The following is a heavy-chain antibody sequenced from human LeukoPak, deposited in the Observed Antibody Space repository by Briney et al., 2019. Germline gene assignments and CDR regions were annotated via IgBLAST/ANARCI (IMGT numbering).Heavy chain of an antibody. V-gene: IGHV4-31*03. J-gene: IGHJ6*04. D-gene: IGHD2-15*01. CDR2: IYYSGST. CDR1: GGSISIGGYY. Sequence: PSETLSPTCTVSGGSISIGGYYWSWIRQHPGKGLEWIGYIYYSGSTYYNPSLKSRVTISVDTSKNQFSLKLSSVTAADTAVYYCARDRVVVAAPYYYGMDVWGKGTTVTVSS. CDR3: ARDRVVVAAPYYYGMDV.